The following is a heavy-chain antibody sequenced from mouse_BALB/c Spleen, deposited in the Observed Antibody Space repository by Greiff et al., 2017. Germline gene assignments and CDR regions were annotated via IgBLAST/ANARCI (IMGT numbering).Heavy chain of an antibody. CDR2: ISDGGSYT. J-gene: IGHJ4*01. V-gene: IGHV5-4*02. CDR3: ARGGDVGAMDY. Sequence: EVKLQESGGGLVKPGGSLKLSCAASGFTFSDYYMYWVRQTPEKRLEWVATISDGGSYTYYPDSVKGRFTISRDNAKNNLYLQMSSLKSEDTAMYYCARGGDVGAMDYWGQGTSVTVSS. D-gene: IGHD3-3*01. CDR1: GFTFSDYY.